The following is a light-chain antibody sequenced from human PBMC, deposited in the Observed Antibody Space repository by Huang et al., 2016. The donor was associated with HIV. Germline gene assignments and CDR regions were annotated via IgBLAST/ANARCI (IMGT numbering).Light chain of an antibody. V-gene: IGKV1-NL1*01. CDR1: QGLTKS. J-gene: IGKJ2*01. CDR3: QQYYNTPYT. Sequence: DIQMTQSPSSLSASVGDRVTITCRASQGLTKSLVWYQQKPGKGPKLLLFATSRLERGVPSRFSGSGAGTDFTLTISRLQPEDFATYYCQQYYNTPYTFGQGTKLEIK. CDR2: ATS.